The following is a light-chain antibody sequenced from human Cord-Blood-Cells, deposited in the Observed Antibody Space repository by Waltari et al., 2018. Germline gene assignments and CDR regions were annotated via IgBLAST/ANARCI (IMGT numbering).Light chain of an antibody. CDR3: QQYNNCPIT. J-gene: IGKJ5*01. CDR1: QSVRSN. V-gene: IGKV3-15*01. Sequence: EIVMTQSPATLSVSPGERATLSCRASQSVRSNLAWYQQKPGQAPRLLTYGASTRATGIPARFSGSGSGTEFTLTISSLQSEDFAVYYCQQYNNCPITFGQGTRLEIK. CDR2: GAS.